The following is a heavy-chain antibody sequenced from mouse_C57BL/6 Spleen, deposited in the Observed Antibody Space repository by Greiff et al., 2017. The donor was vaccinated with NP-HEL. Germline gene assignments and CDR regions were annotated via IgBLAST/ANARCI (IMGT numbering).Heavy chain of an antibody. CDR2: IDPSASYT. J-gene: IGHJ2*01. Sequence: VQLQQPGAELVMPGASVKLSCKASGYTFTSYWMHWVKQRPGQGLEWIGEIDPSASYTNYNQKFKGKSTLTVDKSSSTAYMQLSSLTSEDSAVDYCARSVVTYYFDYWGQGTPLTVSS. V-gene: IGHV1-69*01. CDR3: ARSVVTYYFDY. CDR1: GYTFTSYW. D-gene: IGHD2-2*01.